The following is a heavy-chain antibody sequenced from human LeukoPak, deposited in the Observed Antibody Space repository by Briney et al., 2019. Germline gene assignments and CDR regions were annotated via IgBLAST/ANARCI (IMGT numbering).Heavy chain of an antibody. CDR2: ISGSGGST. J-gene: IGHJ4*02. D-gene: IGHD3-10*01. CDR3: AKGRGAFDY. CDR1: GFRFSDYY. Sequence: GGSLRLSCAASGFRFSDYYMSWIRQAPGKGLEWVSAISGSGGSTYYADSVKGRFTISRDNSKNTLYLQMNSLRAEDTAVYYCAKGRGAFDYWGQGTLVTVSS. V-gene: IGHV3-23*01.